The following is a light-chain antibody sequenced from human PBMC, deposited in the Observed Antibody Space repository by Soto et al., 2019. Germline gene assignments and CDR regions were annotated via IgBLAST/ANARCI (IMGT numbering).Light chain of an antibody. Sequence: EVVMTQSPATLSVSPGERVTLSCRASQSVSSNLAWYQQKPGQAPRLLIYGASTRATGIPARFSGSGSGTDFTLTISSPQSEDFAVYYCQQYSNWPWTFGQGTRVDIK. J-gene: IGKJ1*01. CDR2: GAS. CDR3: QQYSNWPWT. CDR1: QSVSSN. V-gene: IGKV3-15*01.